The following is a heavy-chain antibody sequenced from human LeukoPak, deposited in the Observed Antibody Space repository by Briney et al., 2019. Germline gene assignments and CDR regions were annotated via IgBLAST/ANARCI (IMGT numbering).Heavy chain of an antibody. D-gene: IGHD3-22*01. V-gene: IGHV1-46*01. J-gene: IGHJ4*02. CDR1: GYTFTSYY. CDR2: INPSGGST. CDR3: ARDDDRAREIDY. Sequence: ASVKVSCKASGYTFTSYYMHWVRQAPGQGLEWMGIINPSGGSTSYTQKFQGRVTIAADKSTSTAYMELSSLRSEDTAVYYCARDDDRAREIDYWGQGTLVTVSS.